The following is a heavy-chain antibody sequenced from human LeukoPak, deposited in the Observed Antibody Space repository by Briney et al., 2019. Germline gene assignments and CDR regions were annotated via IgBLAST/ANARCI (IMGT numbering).Heavy chain of an antibody. CDR3: ARGPYSSSWDGAFDY. D-gene: IGHD6-13*01. Sequence: PSETLFLTCTVSGGSISSYYWSWIRQPPGNGLEWIGYIYYTGTTNYNPSLKSRVTISVDTSKNQFSLTLRSVTAADTAVYYCARGPYSSSWDGAFDYWGQGTLVTVSS. J-gene: IGHJ4*02. CDR1: GGSISSYY. V-gene: IGHV4-59*01. CDR2: IYYTGTT.